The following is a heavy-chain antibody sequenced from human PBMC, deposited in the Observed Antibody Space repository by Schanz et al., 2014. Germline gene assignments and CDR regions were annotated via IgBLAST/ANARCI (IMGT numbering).Heavy chain of an antibody. J-gene: IGHJ4*02. Sequence: QVQLVQSGAEVKKPGASVKVSCKASGYTLSAYSLHWVRQAPGQGLEWMGIVNPSVRGTHFAREFQGRVTVTSDTSTSTVYMELSGLRSEDTAVYYCAGAFDSSGYYFDDWGQGTLVNVSS. V-gene: IGHV1-46*03. CDR1: GYTLSAYS. CDR3: AGAFDSSGYYFDD. D-gene: IGHD3-22*01. CDR2: VNPSVRGT.